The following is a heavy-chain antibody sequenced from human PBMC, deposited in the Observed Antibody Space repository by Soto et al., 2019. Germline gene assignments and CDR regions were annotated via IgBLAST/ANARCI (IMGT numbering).Heavy chain of an antibody. Sequence: EVQLVESGGGLVQPGGSLRLSCAASGFTFSSYWMHWVRQAPGKGLLWVSRINRDETLTTYADSVKGRFTISRDNAKNMLYLQMNGLRAEDTAVYYWTRDPRGRVTHMDVWGQGTTVIVSS. V-gene: IGHV3-74*01. J-gene: IGHJ6*02. CDR1: GFTFSSYW. D-gene: IGHD2-21*02. CDR3: TRDPRGRVTHMDV. CDR2: INRDETLT.